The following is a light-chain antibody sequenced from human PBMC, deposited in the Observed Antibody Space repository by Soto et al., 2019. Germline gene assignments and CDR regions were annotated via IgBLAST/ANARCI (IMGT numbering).Light chain of an antibody. V-gene: IGKV3-15*01. CDR1: QSVSSD. Sequence: EIRVKISTAAVSVSREERATLSCRASQSVSSDLAWYQQKPGQSPRLLIYHASARATGVPARISGSGSETEFTLTFSSLQSEDFAVYYCQEYAHWPRTFGEGTKVDIK. J-gene: IGKJ1*01. CDR3: QEYAHWPRT. CDR2: HAS.